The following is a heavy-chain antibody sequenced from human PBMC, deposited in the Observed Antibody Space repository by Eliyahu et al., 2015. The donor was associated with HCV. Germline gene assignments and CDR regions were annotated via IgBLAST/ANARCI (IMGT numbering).Heavy chain of an antibody. CDR2: IXPIFGTA. CDR1: GGTXXXYA. D-gene: IGHD3-16*01. CDR3: AREGRWGYYFDY. Sequence: QVQLVQSGAEVKKPGSSVKVSCKASGGTXXXYAXRWVRQAPGQGLEWMGGIXPIFGTANXAQKFQGRVTITADESTSTAYMELSSLRSEDTAVYYCAREGRWGYYFDYWGQGTLVTVSS. V-gene: IGHV1-69*01. J-gene: IGHJ4*02.